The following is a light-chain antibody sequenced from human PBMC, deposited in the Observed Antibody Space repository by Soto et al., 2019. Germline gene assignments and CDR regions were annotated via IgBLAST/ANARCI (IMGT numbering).Light chain of an antibody. J-gene: IGKJ1*01. CDR2: AAS. Sequence: DIQMTQSPSSLSASVGDRVTITCRASQGITDYLAWYQQKPGQVPNLLIYAASTLQSGVPSRFSGSGSGTDFTLIITGLQPEDVATYYCQNYNSAPWTFGQGTKVEIK. V-gene: IGKV1-27*01. CDR1: QGITDY. CDR3: QNYNSAPWT.